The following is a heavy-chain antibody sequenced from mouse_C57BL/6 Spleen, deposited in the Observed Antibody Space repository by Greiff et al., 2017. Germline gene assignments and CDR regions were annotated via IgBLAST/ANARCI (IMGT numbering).Heavy chain of an antibody. V-gene: IGHV1-81*01. CDR3: ARALTTVVPYYFDY. J-gene: IGHJ2*01. CDR2: IYPRRGNT. CDR1: GYTFTSYG. Sequence: QVQLQQSGAELARPGASVKLSCKASGYTFTSYGISWVKQRTGQGLEWIGEIYPRRGNTYYNEKFKGKATLTADKSSSTAYMELRSLTSEDSAVYLCARALTTVVPYYFDYWGQGTTLTVSS. D-gene: IGHD1-1*01.